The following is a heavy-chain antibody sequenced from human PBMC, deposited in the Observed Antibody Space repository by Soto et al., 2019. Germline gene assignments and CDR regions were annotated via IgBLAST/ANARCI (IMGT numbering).Heavy chain of an antibody. J-gene: IGHJ5*01. CDR1: GYTFTNYY. V-gene: IGHV1-46*01. CDR2: IDPSGGGT. Sequence: ASVKVSCKASGYTFTNYYMHWVRQAPGQGLEWMGIIDPSGGGTSYAQKFQGRLTMTRDTSTSTVYMELSSLRSEDTAVYYCARDRVDCSCGHCWRSVEDTWG. D-gene: IGHD2-15*01. CDR3: ARDRVDCSCGHCWRSVEDT.